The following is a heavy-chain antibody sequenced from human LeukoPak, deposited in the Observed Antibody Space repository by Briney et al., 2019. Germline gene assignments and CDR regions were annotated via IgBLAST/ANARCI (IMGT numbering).Heavy chain of an antibody. CDR2: IILILGIA. CDR3: ARDIVVVVAAPGYSSGWYEGYFDY. J-gene: IGHJ4*02. D-gene: IGHD2-15*01. CDR1: GGTFSSYA. V-gene: IGHV1-69*04. Sequence: SVKVSCKASGGTFSSYAISWVRQAPGQGLEWMGRIILILGIANYAQKFQGRVTITADKSTSTAYMELSSLRSEDTAVYYCARDIVVVVAAPGYSSGWYEGYFDYWGQGTLVTVSS.